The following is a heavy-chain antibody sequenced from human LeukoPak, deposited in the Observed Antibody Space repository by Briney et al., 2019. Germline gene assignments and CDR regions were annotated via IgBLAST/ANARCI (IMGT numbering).Heavy chain of an antibody. CDR3: ARGGGYSSGPAY. D-gene: IGHD6-19*01. CDR1: GGSISSYY. V-gene: IGHV4-59*01. Sequence: ASETLSLTCTVSGGSISSYYWSWIRQPPGKGLEWIGYIYYTGSTNYNPSLKSRVTISVDTSNNQFSLKLSPVTAADTAVYFCARGGGYSSGPAYWGQGTLVTVSS. J-gene: IGHJ4*02. CDR2: IYYTGST.